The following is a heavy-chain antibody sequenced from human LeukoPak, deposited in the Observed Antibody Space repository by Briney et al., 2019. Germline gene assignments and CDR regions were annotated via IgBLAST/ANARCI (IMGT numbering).Heavy chain of an antibody. J-gene: IGHJ4*02. CDR2: ISSSSSTI. D-gene: IGHD3-22*01. Sequence: GGSLRLSCAASGFTFSSYSMNWVRQAPGKGLEWVSYISSSSSTIYYADSVKGRFTISRDNAKNSLYLQMNSLRAEDTAVYYCARDSYYYDSSGFFQSVSLPMGYWGQGTLVTVSS. CDR1: GFTFSSYS. CDR3: ARDSYYYDSSGFFQSVSLPMGY. V-gene: IGHV3-48*04.